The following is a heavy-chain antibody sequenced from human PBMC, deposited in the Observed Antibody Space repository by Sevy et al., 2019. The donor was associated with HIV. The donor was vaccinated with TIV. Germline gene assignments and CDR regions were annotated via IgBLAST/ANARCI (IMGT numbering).Heavy chain of an antibody. J-gene: IGHJ6*02. CDR3: ARDRRFCGNECYLYYYYGMDV. V-gene: IGHV3-53*01. D-gene: IGHD3-16*02. CDR2: IHADGSS. CDR1: GFNVNDNY. Sequence: GGSLRLSCAASGFNVNDNYMTWVRQAPGKGLEWVSIIHADGSSYYADSVKGRFTMSRDDSKNIVNLQMKGLRADDTAVYYCARDRRFCGNECYLYYYYGMDVWGQGTAVTVSS.